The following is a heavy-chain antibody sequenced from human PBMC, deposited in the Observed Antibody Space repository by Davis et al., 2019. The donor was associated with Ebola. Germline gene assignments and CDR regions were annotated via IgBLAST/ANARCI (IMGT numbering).Heavy chain of an antibody. CDR1: GYTFTSYD. J-gene: IGHJ5*02. Sequence: ASVKVSCKVSGYTFTSYDINWVRQATGQGLEWMGWMNPKSGNTGYAGKFQGRVTMTRNTSISTAYMELSSLRSEDTAVYYCARGRGRFGEAIKNWIDPWGQGTLVTVSS. CDR3: ARGRGRFGEAIKNWIDP. V-gene: IGHV1-8*01. CDR2: MNPKSGNT. D-gene: IGHD3-10*01.